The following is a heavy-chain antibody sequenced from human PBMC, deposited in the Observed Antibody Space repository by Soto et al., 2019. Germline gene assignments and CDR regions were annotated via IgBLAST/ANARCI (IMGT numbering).Heavy chain of an antibody. D-gene: IGHD6-19*01. J-gene: IGHJ4*02. Sequence: GGSLRLSCAASGFTFSSYSMNWVRQAPGKGLEWVSSISSSSSYIYYADSVKGRFTISRDNAKNSLYLQMNSLRAEDTAVYYCARDQGGSGCVDYWGQGTLVTVSS. CDR1: GFTFSSYS. CDR3: ARDQGGSGCVDY. V-gene: IGHV3-21*01. CDR2: ISSSSSYI.